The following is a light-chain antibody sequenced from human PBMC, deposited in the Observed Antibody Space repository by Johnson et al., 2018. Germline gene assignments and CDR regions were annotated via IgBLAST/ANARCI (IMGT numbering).Light chain of an antibody. CDR3: GTWDSSLSAGNV. Sequence: QSVLTQPPSVSAAPGQKVTISCSGSSSNIGNNYVSWYQQLPGTAPKLLIYENNKRPSGIPDRFSGSKSGTSATLVITALQTGDEADYYCGTWDSSLSAGNVFGTGTKVTVL. J-gene: IGLJ1*01. V-gene: IGLV1-51*02. CDR2: ENN. CDR1: SSNIGNNY.